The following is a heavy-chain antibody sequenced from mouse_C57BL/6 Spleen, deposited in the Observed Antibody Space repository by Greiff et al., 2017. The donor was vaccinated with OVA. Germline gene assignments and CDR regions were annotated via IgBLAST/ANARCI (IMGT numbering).Heavy chain of an antibody. CDR3: ARSGYLRHWYFDV. V-gene: IGHV1-26*01. CDR2: INPNNGGT. CDR1: GYTFTDYY. Sequence: EVQLQQSGPELVKPGASVKISCKASGYTFTDYYMNWVKQSHGKSLEWIGDINPNNGGTSYNQKFKGKATLTVDKSSSTAYMELRSLTSEDSAVYYCARSGYLRHWYFDVWGTGTTVTVSS. D-gene: IGHD3-2*02. J-gene: IGHJ1*03.